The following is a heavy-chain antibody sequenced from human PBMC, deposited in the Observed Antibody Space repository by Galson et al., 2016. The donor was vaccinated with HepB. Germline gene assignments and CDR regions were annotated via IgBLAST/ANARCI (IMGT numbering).Heavy chain of an antibody. J-gene: IGHJ4*02. CDR1: GFTFADYA. CDR2: VRSETYGGTT. V-gene: IGHV3-49*03. D-gene: IGHD5-18*01. CDR3: SRISGYTYGHDFDY. Sequence: SLRLSCATSGFTFADYAMTWFRPTPGEGLEWVGLVRSETYGGTTDYAASVEGRFTISRDDSNSIAYLQMNSLKTEDTAVYYRSRISGYTYGHDFDYWGQGTLVTVSS.